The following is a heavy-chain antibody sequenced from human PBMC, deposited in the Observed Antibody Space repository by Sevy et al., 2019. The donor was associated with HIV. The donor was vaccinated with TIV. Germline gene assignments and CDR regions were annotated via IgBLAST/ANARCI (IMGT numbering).Heavy chain of an antibody. CDR1: GYTFTGYY. D-gene: IGHD3-22*01. V-gene: IGHV1-2*02. Sequence: ASVKVSCKASGYTFTGYYMHWVRQAPGQGLEWMGWINPNSGDTNYAQKFQGRVTMTRDTSISTAYMELSRLRSDDTAVYYCTPGSGYPPPSGYYWGQGTLVTVSS. CDR2: INPNSGDT. CDR3: TPGSGYPPPSGYY. J-gene: IGHJ4*02.